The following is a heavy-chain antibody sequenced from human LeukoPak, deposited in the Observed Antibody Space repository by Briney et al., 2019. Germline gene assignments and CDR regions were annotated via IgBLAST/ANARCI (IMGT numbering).Heavy chain of an antibody. CDR3: VRERDYDTYFDY. D-gene: IGHD3-22*01. J-gene: IGHJ4*02. CDR1: GFGVSSNH. Sequence: GGSLRLSCAVSGFGVSSNHVAWVRQAPGKGLEWVSVRQPGNVSYYADSVKGRFTTSADSSKNSLYLQMNNLRSEDTALYYCVRERDYDTYFDYWGQGTLVTVSS. CDR2: RQPGNVS. V-gene: IGHV3-53*01.